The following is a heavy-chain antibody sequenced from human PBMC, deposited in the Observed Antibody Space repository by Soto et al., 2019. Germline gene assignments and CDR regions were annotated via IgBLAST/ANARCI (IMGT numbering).Heavy chain of an antibody. CDR2: ISWDGGST. D-gene: IGHD1-1*01. CDR3: AKGEVGTTGPNDY. Sequence: GGSLRLSCAASGFTFDDYAMHWVRQAPGKGLEWVSLISWDGGSTYYADSVKGRFTISRDNSKNSLYLQMNSLRAEYTALYDCAKGEVGTTGPNDYWGQGTLVTVSS. V-gene: IGHV3-43D*03. CDR1: GFTFDDYA. J-gene: IGHJ4*02.